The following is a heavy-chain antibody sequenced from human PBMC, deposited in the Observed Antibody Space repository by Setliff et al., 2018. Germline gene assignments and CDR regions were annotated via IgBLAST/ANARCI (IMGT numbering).Heavy chain of an antibody. CDR2: IYPRDSDT. D-gene: IGHD5-12*01. Sequence: PGESLKISCEGSGYTFTNNWIGWVRQMPGKGLEWMGIIYPRDSDTRYSPSFQGQVTISADTSITTAYLQWSSLKASDSAMYYCARFRGGYSAYDWVDYWGQGTLVTVPQ. J-gene: IGHJ4*02. CDR1: GYTFTNNW. CDR3: ARFRGGYSAYDWVDY. V-gene: IGHV5-51*01.